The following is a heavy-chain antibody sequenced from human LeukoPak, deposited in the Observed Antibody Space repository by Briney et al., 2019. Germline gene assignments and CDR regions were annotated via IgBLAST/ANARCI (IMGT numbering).Heavy chain of an antibody. J-gene: IGHJ4*02. CDR1: GFTFSSYG. V-gene: IGHV3-30*03. Sequence: GGSLRLSCAASGFTFSSYGMHWVRQAPGKGLEWVAVISYDGSNKYYADSVKGRFTISRDNSKNTLYLQMNSLRAEDTAVYYCARGRGYSGYDCPDYWGQGTLVTVSS. CDR2: ISYDGSNK. CDR3: ARGRGYSGYDCPDY. D-gene: IGHD5-12*01.